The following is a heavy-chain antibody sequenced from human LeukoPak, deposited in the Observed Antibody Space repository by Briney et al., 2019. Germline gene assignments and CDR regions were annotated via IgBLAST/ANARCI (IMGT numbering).Heavy chain of an antibody. J-gene: IGHJ6*03. CDR3: VVYYYYYMDV. V-gene: IGHV4-39*01. CDR2: IYYSGST. CDR1: GGSISSSSYY. Sequence: PSETLTLTCTVSGGSISSSSYYWGWIRQPPGKGLEWIGSIYYSGSTYYNPSLKSRVTISVDTSKNQFSLKLSSVTAADTAVYYCVVYYYYYMDVWGKGTTVTVSS.